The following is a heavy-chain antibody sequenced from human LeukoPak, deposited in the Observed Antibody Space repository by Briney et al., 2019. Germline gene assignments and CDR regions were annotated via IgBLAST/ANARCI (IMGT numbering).Heavy chain of an antibody. CDR2: IYHSGST. J-gene: IGHJ4*02. CDR3: ARSNGDYFADVDY. D-gene: IGHD4-17*01. V-gene: IGHV4-30-2*01. Sequence: PSQTLSLTCTVSGGSISSGGYYWSWIRQPPGKGLEWIGYIYHSGSTYYNPSLKSRVTISVDRSKNQFSLKLSSVTAADTAVYYCARSNGDYFADVDYWGQGTLVTVSS. CDR1: GGSISSGGYY.